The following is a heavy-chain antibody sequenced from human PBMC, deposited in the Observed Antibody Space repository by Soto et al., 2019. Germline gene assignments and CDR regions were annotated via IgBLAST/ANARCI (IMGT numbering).Heavy chain of an antibody. CDR3: ATGRFSALVRGVLIFDP. V-gene: IGHV4-59*01. CDR2: IHYSGST. Sequence: SETLSLTCTVSVGSITNYYSNWIRQPPGQGLEWIGSIHYSGSTNYKPSLKRRVTISVDTSKNQFSLQLNSVTAADTAVYYCATGRFSALVRGVLIFDPWGQGTLVTVSS. J-gene: IGHJ5*02. D-gene: IGHD3-10*01. CDR1: VGSITNYY.